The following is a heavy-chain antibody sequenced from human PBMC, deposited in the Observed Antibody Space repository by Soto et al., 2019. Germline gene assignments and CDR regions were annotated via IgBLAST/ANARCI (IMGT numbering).Heavy chain of an antibody. CDR1: GYTFTSYG. V-gene: IGHV1-18*01. CDR2: ISAYNGNT. Sequence: QVQLVQSGAEVKKPGASVKVSCKASGYTFTSYGISWVRQAPGQGLEWMGWISAYNGNTNYAQKLQGRVTMTTDTSTSTAYMELMSLRSDDTAVYYCARDPPGYCSGGSCYNDYWGQGTLVTVSS. J-gene: IGHJ4*02. D-gene: IGHD2-15*01. CDR3: ARDPPGYCSGGSCYNDY.